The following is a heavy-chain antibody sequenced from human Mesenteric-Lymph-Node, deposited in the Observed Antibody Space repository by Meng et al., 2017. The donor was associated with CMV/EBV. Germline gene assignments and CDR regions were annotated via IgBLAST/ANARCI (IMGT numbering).Heavy chain of an antibody. J-gene: IGHJ3*02. CDR2: IYYSGST. V-gene: IGHV4-31*03. CDR1: SGSISSGGYY. Sequence: SETLSLTCTVSSGSISSGGYYWSWIRHHPGKGLEWIGYIYYSGSTYYNPSLKSRVTISVDTSKSQFSLKLSSVTAADTAVYYCARGTPVNDAFDIWGQGTMVTVSS. CDR3: ARGTPVNDAFDI.